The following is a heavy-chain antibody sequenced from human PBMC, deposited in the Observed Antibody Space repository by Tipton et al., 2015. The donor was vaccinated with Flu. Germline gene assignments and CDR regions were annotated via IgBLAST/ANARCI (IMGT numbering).Heavy chain of an antibody. CDR2: IMPFFGAP. J-gene: IGHJ4*02. CDR3: ARRSTYHHSSPCSD. V-gene: IGHV1-69*19. Sequence: QLVQSGAEVKKVGSSVKVSCKASGSTFSSYGFTWVRQAPGQGLEWMGGIMPFFGAPNYAQKFQGRVTITTDGMTSTTYMELRSLRPEDTAVYFCARRSTYHHSSPCSDWGQGTLVTVSS. CDR1: GSTFSSYG. D-gene: IGHD2-2*01.